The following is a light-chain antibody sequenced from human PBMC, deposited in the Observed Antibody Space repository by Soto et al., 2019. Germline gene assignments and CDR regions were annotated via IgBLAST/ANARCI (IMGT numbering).Light chain of an antibody. J-gene: IGKJ5*01. V-gene: IGKV3-20*01. CDR3: QQYDHWPIT. Sequence: EIVLTQSPGTLSLSPGERATLSCRASQIVSTTYLAWYQQKPGQAPRLLIYGSSSRAPGIPDRFSGSGSGTEFTFTVTSLQSEDFAVYYCQQYDHWPITFGQGTRLEIK. CDR2: GSS. CDR1: QIVSTTY.